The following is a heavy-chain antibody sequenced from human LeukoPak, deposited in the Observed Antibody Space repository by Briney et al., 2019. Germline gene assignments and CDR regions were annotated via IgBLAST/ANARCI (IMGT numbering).Heavy chain of an antibody. CDR2: IYYSGST. CDR3: ASQGDLADFDY. J-gene: IGHJ4*02. CDR1: GGSISSYY. V-gene: IGHV4-59*08. D-gene: IGHD6-13*01. Sequence: SETLSLTCTVSGGSISSYYWSWIRQPPGKGLEWIGYIYYSGSTNYNPSLKSRVTISVDTSKNQFSLKLSSVTAADTAVYYCASQGDLADFDYWGQGTLVTVSS.